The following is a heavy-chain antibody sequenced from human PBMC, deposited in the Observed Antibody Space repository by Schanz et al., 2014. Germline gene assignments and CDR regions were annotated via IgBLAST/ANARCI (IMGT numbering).Heavy chain of an antibody. D-gene: IGHD3-10*01. CDR1: GFTFSTYA. CDR3: AKGRFGELSAFDI. Sequence: DVQLLESGGGLVRPGGSLRLSCAASGFTFSTYAMSWVRQAPGKGLEWVSAISGSGGSTYYADSVKGRFTISRDNSKNTLYLQMNSLRAEDTAVYYCAKGRFGELSAFDIWGQGTMVTVSS. V-gene: IGHV3-23*01. CDR2: ISGSGGST. J-gene: IGHJ3*02.